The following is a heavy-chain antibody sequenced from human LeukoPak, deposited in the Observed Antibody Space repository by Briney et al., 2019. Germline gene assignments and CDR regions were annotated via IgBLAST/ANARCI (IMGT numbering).Heavy chain of an antibody. CDR2: IYTSGST. CDR1: GGSISSYY. J-gene: IGHJ6*03. Sequence: SETLSLTCTVSGGSISSYYWSWIRQPAGKGLEWIGRIYTSGSTNYNPSLKSRVTMSVDTSKNQFSLKLSSVTAADTAVYYCARGIVRATTSYYYYYMDVWGKGTTVTVSS. CDR3: ARGIVRATTSYYYYYMDV. D-gene: IGHD1-26*01. V-gene: IGHV4-4*07.